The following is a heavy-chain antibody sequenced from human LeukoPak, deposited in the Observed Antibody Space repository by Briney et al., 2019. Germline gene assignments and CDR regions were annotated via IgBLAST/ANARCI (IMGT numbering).Heavy chain of an antibody. J-gene: IGHJ3*02. Sequence: PSETLSLTCTVSGASISGHYLTWIRQPPGKGLEWIGYISHIGSTNYNPSLKSRVTISVDTSKNQFSLKLTSVTAADTAVYYCARDRISINALDMWGQGTMVTASS. V-gene: IGHV4-59*11. CDR3: ARDRISINALDM. CDR1: GASISGHY. CDR2: ISHIGST. D-gene: IGHD1-14*01.